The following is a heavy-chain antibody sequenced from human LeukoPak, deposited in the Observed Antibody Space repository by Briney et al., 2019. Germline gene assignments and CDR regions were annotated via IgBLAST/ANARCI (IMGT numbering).Heavy chain of an antibody. CDR3: ARVGYGSGSLDY. D-gene: IGHD3-10*01. CDR2: IKQDGSEK. J-gene: IGHJ4*02. CDR1: GFTFTTYW. Sequence: GESLRLSCAASGFTFTTYWMSWVRQAPGKGLEWVANIKQDGSEKYYVDSVKGRFTISRGNAKNSLYLQMNSLRAEDTAVYYCARVGYGSGSLDYWGQGTLVTVSS. V-gene: IGHV3-7*01.